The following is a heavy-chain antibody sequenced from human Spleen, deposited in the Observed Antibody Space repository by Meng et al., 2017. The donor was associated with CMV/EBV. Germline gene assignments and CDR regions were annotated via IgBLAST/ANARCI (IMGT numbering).Heavy chain of an antibody. Sequence: SGYTFTGHYIHWVRQAPGQGLEWMGWINPNSGNTNSAQKFQGRVTLTRDTSIRTAYMELRRLRSDDTAIYYCARDLSSRIEAAEYFRHWGQGTLVTVSS. CDR1: GYTFTGHY. CDR3: ARDLSSRIEAAEYFRH. V-gene: IGHV1-2*02. CDR2: INPNSGNT. J-gene: IGHJ1*01. D-gene: IGHD6-13*01.